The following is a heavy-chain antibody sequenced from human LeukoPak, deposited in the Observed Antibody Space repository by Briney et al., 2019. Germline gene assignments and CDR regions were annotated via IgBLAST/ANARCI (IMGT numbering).Heavy chain of an antibody. D-gene: IGHD1-26*01. CDR1: GASIRSDTYY. J-gene: IGHJ4*02. CDR2: LWSGATT. Sequence: NPSETLSLTCTVSGASIRSDTYYWAWNRQPPGKGLEWIGSLWSGATTYYNPSLTSRVTIAVDTSKNQFSLILPSVAAADTAVYYCARGRRGNYFQDYWGQGTLVTVSS. V-gene: IGHV4-39*07. CDR3: ARGRRGNYFQDY.